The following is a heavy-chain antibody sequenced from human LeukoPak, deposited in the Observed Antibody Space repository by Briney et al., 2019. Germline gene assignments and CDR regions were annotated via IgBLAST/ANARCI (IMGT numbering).Heavy chain of an antibody. V-gene: IGHV4-59*01. J-gene: IGHJ5*02. CDR2: IYYSGST. D-gene: IGHD4-11*01. CDR3: ARGLQSPDVWFDP. Sequence: PSETLSLTCTVSGGSISSYYWSWIRQPPGRGLEWIGYIYYSGSTNYNPSLKSRVTISVDTSKNQFSLKLSSVTAADTAVYYCARGLQSPDVWFDPWGQGTLVTVSS. CDR1: GGSISSYY.